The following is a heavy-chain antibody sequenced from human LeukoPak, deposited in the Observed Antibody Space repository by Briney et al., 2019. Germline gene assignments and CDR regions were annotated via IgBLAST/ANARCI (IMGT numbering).Heavy chain of an antibody. V-gene: IGHV5-10-1*01. CDR3: ASRKQYGDYAQGMDV. Sequence: GESLKISCKGSGYSFASYWISWVRQMPGKGLEWMGKIDPIDSYTNYSPSFQGHVTISADKSLSTAYLQWSSLRASDTAMYYCASRKQYGDYAQGMDVWGQGTTVTVSS. D-gene: IGHD4-17*01. CDR1: GYSFASYW. J-gene: IGHJ6*02. CDR2: IDPIDSYT.